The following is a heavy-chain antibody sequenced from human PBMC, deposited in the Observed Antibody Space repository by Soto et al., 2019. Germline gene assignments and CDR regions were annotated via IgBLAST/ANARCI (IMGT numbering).Heavy chain of an antibody. CDR2: INADNGNT. D-gene: IGHD2-21*01. CDR1: GYTFTAYP. Sequence: QVQLVQSGSEVKKPGASMKMSCETSGYTFTAYPIHWVRQAPGQGLEWMGWINADNGNTKYSQKFQGRVTVTRDTSASTVYLDLSSLRSEDTDVYYCARVLRAPGVFPTCGVPLDVWGKGTTVIVSS. CDR3: ARVLRAPGVFPTCGVPLDV. V-gene: IGHV1-3*01. J-gene: IGHJ6*04.